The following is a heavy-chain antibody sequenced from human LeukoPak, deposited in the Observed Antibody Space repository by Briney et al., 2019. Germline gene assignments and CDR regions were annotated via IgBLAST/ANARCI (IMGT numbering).Heavy chain of an antibody. V-gene: IGHV3-33*06. Sequence: GGSLRLSCAASGFTFSSYGMHWVRQAPGKGLEWVAVIWYDGSNKYYADSVKGRFTISRDNSKNTLYLQMNSLRAEDTALYYCAKGLHTWNSLFDYCGQGTLVTVSS. J-gene: IGHJ4*02. CDR1: GFTFSSYG. CDR2: IWYDGSNK. D-gene: IGHD1/OR15-1a*01. CDR3: AKGLHTWNSLFDY.